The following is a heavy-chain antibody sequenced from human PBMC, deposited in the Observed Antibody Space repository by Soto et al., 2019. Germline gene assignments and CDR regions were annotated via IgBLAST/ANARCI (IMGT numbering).Heavy chain of an antibody. CDR1: GFTFSSYA. Sequence: EVQLLESGGGLVQPGGSLRLSCAASGFTFSSYAMSWVRQAPGKGLEWVSAISGSGGSTYYADSVKGRFTFSRDNSKNTVSLPRTSLRAADRAVYFCARRASIGSFDYGGKGTLVPVSS. J-gene: IGHJ4*02. CDR2: ISGSGGST. D-gene: IGHD2-15*01. CDR3: ARRASIGSFDY. V-gene: IGHV3-23*01.